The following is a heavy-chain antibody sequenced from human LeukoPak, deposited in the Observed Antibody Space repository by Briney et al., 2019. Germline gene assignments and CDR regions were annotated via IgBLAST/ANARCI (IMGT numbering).Heavy chain of an antibody. Sequence: PGGSLRLSCAASGFTFSSYAMHWVRQAPGKGLEYVSAISSNGGSTYYANSVKGRFTISRDNSKNTLYLQMGSLRAEDMAVYYCARDTSSSGWYVGWFDPWGQGTLATVSS. J-gene: IGHJ5*02. CDR1: GFTFSSYA. V-gene: IGHV3-64*01. CDR2: ISSNGGST. CDR3: ARDTSSSGWYVGWFDP. D-gene: IGHD6-19*01.